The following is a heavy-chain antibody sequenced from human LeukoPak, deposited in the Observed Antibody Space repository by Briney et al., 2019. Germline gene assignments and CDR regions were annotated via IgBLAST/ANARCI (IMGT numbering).Heavy chain of an antibody. CDR3: ARLDCSSTSCFLHH. Sequence: SETLSLTCTVSGGSISTYYWSWIRQPPGKGLEWIGYIYYSGGTNYNPSLKSRVTISVDTSKNQFSLKLSSVTAADTAVYYCARLDCSSTSCFLHHWGQGTLVTVSS. CDR1: GGSISTYY. CDR2: IYYSGGT. V-gene: IGHV4-59*12. D-gene: IGHD2-2*01. J-gene: IGHJ5*02.